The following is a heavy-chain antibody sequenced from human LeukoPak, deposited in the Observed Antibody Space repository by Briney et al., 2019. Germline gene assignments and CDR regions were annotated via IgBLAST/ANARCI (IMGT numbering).Heavy chain of an antibody. V-gene: IGHV3-53*04. Sequence: GGSLRLSCAASGFTVSSNYMSWVRQAPGKGLEWVSVIYSGGSTYYADSVKGRFTISRHNSENTLYLQMNSLRAEDTAVYYCAAQPTYYYDSSGYYPWGQGTLVTVSS. CDR2: IYSGGST. CDR1: GFTVSSNY. J-gene: IGHJ5*02. CDR3: AAQPTYYYDSSGYYP. D-gene: IGHD3-22*01.